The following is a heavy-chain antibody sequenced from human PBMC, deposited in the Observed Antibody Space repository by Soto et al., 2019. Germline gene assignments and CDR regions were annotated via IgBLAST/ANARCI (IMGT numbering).Heavy chain of an antibody. CDR3: PRVMMNAFDS. Sequence: SDTLSLTCTVSGGSISSGGYYWSRIHQHPGKGLEWIGYIYSSGSTYYNPSLKSRVTISVYPSKNQFSLKLSSVTAADTAVYYCPRVMMNAFDSWGQGTMVTVSS. V-gene: IGHV4-31*03. CDR1: GGSISSGGYY. CDR2: IYSSGST. J-gene: IGHJ3*02. D-gene: IGHD3-16*01.